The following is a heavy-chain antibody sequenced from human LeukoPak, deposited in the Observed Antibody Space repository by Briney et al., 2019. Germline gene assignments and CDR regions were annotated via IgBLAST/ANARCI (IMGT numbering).Heavy chain of an antibody. CDR2: IFSRGIP. CDR1: VDSSSNFY. V-gene: IGHV4-4*07. Sequence: SETLSLTCSFSVDSSSNFYWNWVRQPAGTGLEWIGRIFSRGIPNYSPSLKSRVTMSVDTSKNQFALKLTSVTAADSAVYYCARGREYGDFFDSWGQGILVTDSS. D-gene: IGHD4-17*01. J-gene: IGHJ4*02. CDR3: ARGREYGDFFDS.